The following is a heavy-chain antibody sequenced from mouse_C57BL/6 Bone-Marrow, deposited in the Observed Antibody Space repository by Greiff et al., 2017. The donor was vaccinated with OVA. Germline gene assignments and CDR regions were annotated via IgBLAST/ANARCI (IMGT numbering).Heavy chain of an antibody. J-gene: IGHJ1*03. Sequence: QVQLKESGAELMKPGASVKLSCKATGYTFTGYWIEWVKQRPGHGLEWIGEILPGSGSTTYNEKFKGKATFTADTSSNTAFMQLGSLATEDSAIYYCARSSSYGYFDVWGTGTTVTVSS. CDR3: ARSSSYGYFDV. V-gene: IGHV1-9*01. D-gene: IGHD1-1*01. CDR2: ILPGSGST. CDR1: GYTFTGYW.